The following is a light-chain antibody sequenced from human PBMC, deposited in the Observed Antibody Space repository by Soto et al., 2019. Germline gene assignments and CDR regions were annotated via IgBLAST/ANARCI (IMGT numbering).Light chain of an antibody. CDR2: SNN. V-gene: IGLV1-44*01. J-gene: IGLJ1*01. Sequence: QSVLTQPPSASGTPGQRGSIACSGSSSNIGSNSVNWYQQLPGTAPKLLIYSNNQRPSGVPDRISGSKPGTSASLAISGLQSEDEADYYCAAWDDSLNGPVFGTGTKLTVL. CDR1: SSNIGSNS. CDR3: AAWDDSLNGPV.